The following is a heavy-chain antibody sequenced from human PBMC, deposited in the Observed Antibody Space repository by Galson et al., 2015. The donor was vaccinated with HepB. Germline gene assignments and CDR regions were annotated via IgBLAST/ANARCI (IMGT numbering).Heavy chain of an antibody. D-gene: IGHD3-16*01. V-gene: IGHV4-39*01. CDR2: IYYSGST. CDR1: GGSISSSSYY. CDR3: ARGGRRDLGYFDY. Sequence: SETLSLTCTVSGGSISSSSYYWGWIRQPPGKGLEWIGSIYYSGSTYYNPSLKSRVTISVDTSKNQFSLKLSSVTAADTAVYYCARGGRRDLGYFDYWGQGTLVTVSS. J-gene: IGHJ4*02.